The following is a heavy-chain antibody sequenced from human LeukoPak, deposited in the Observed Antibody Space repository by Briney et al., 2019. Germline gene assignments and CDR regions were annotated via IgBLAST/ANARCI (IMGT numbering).Heavy chain of an antibody. D-gene: IGHD2-21*01. CDR1: GDSVSSNSAA. CDR3: ARDNGVRPRVAHFDY. Sequence: SQTLSLTCAIPGDSVSSNSAAWHWIRQSPSRGLEWLGSTYYRSKWYNDYAVSVKSRITINPDTSKNQFSLQLNSVTPEDTAMYYCARDNGVRPRVAHFDYWGQGTLVTVSS. V-gene: IGHV6-1*01. CDR2: TYYRSKWYN. J-gene: IGHJ4*02.